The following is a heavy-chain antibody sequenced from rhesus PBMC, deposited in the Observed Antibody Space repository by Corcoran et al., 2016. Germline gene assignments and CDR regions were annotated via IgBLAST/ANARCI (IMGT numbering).Heavy chain of an antibody. CDR3: ARSGYGSGGVY. CDR2: SFGNIGNS. CDR1: GASISSYW. V-gene: IGHV4-80*01. J-gene: IGHJ4*01. Sequence: QVQLQESGPGLVKPSETLSLTCAVSGASISSYWWSWIRQPPGKGLEWMGESFGNIGNSYTNPSLRSRVIISKDASKNQFSLKLSSVTAADTAVYYCARSGYGSGGVYWGQGILVTVSS. D-gene: IGHD4-4*01.